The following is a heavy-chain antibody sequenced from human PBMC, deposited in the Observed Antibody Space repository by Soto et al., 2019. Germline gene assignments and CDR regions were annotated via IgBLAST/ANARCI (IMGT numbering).Heavy chain of an antibody. CDR2: IYSGGST. CDR1: GFTVSSNY. CDR3: GRGGVDGSGSMFGY. V-gene: IGHV3-53*01. J-gene: IGHJ4*02. D-gene: IGHD3-10*01. Sequence: EVQLVESGGGLIQPGGSLRLSCAASGFTVSSNYMSWVRQAPGKGLEWVSVIYSGGSTYYADSVKGRFTISRDNSKNTLYLQMNSLRAEDTAVYYCGRGGVDGSGSMFGYWGQGTLVTVSS.